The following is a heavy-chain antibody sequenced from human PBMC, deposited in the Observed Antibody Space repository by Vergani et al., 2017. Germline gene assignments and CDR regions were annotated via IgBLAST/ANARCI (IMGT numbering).Heavy chain of an antibody. Sequence: QVQLQQSGPGLVKPSQTLSLTCTISGDSVSSNRAAWNWIRQSPSRGLEWLGRTYYRSQWSTDYALSVKSRITINPDTSKNQFSLHLNSVTPEYTAVYFCVRTRQSSNILTAHYINKYHYMSVWGKGPTVTVSS. CDR3: VRTRQSSNILTAHYINKYHYMSV. D-gene: IGHD3-9*01. J-gene: IGHJ6*03. CDR1: GDSVSSNRAA. CDR2: TYYRSQWST. V-gene: IGHV6-1*01.